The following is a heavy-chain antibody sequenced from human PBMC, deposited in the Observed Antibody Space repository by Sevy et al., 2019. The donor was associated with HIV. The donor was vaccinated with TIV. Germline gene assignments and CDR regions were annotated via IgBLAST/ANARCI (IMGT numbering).Heavy chain of an antibody. D-gene: IGHD5-12*01. CDR3: ARESGVGSLEFSDYDY. Sequence: GGSLRLSCAASGFTVSSNCMSWVRQAPGKGLEWVSVIYSGGSTYYADSVKGRFTISRDNSKNTLYLQMNSLRAEDTAVYYCARESGVGSLEFSDYDYWGQGTLVTVSS. CDR2: IYSGGST. J-gene: IGHJ4*02. V-gene: IGHV3-53*01. CDR1: GFTVSSNC.